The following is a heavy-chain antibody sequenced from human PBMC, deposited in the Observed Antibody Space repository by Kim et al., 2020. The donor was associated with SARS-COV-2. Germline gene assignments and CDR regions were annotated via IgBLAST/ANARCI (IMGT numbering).Heavy chain of an antibody. D-gene: IGHD3-22*01. J-gene: IGHJ4*02. V-gene: IGHV4-31*03. CDR1: GGSISSGGYY. Sequence: SETLSLTCTVSGGSISSGGYYWSWIRQHPGKGLEWIGYIYYSGSTYYNPSLKSRVTISVDTSKNQFSLKLSSVTAADTAVYYCARGVRITMIKYSQYYFDYWGQGTLVTVSS. CDR3: ARGVRITMIKYSQYYFDY. CDR2: IYYSGST.